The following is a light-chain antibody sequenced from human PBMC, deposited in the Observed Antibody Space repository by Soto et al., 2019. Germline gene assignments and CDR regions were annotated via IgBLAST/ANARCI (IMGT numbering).Light chain of an antibody. J-gene: IGKJ1*01. V-gene: IGKV3-15*01. CDR3: QQYNSWPWT. Sequence: EMVMTQSPATLSVSLGERATLSCRASQSVSNKLAWYQQKPGQAPRLVIYAASTWATGIPARFSGSGSGTEFTLTISSLQSEDFAIYYCQQYNSWPWTFGQGTRVDIK. CDR2: AAS. CDR1: QSVSNK.